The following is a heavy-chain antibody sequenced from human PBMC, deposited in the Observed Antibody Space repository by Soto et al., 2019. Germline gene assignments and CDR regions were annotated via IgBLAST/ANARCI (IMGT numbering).Heavy chain of an antibody. Sequence: SETLSLTCRVSGVSLTSHYWTWIRQSPGKGLEWIGYIYYSGSTNYSPSLKSRLTMSIDTPSNQFSLNLSSVTAADTAIYYRAPLRDRSGTASIYNGMNVWHPRTMVTVSS. J-gene: IGHJ6*02. CDR3: APLRDRSGTASIYNGMNV. CDR2: IYYSGST. V-gene: IGHV4-59*11. CDR1: GVSLTSHY. D-gene: IGHD6-25*01.